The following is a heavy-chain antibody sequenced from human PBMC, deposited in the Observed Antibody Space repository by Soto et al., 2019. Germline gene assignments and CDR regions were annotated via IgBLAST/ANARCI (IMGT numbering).Heavy chain of an antibody. Sequence: EVQLLDSGGGLVQPGGSLRLSCAASGFTFSDCATCWVRQAPGKGLEWISCASGSGSDTSYADSVKSRFTIAIDNSKNTLYLEMNRLRAEDTAVYYCAKLGGDYDFWSGYWGAFDIWGQGTMVTVSS. CDR1: GFTFSDCA. V-gene: IGHV3-23*01. CDR3: AKLGGDYDFWSGYWGAFDI. D-gene: IGHD3-3*01. J-gene: IGHJ3*02. CDR2: ASGSGSDT.